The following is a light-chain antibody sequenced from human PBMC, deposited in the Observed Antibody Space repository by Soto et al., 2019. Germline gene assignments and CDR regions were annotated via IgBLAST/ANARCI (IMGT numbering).Light chain of an antibody. Sequence: QAVVTREPSLTVSPGDTVTLTCASSTGAVTSSFYPNWFQQKPGQAPRALIYSTDKKHSWTPARFSGSLLGGKAALTVSGVQPEDEAEYYCLLDNGGSYVFGAGTKLTVL. CDR3: LLDNGGSYV. CDR1: TGAVTSSFY. J-gene: IGLJ1*01. V-gene: IGLV7-43*01. CDR2: STD.